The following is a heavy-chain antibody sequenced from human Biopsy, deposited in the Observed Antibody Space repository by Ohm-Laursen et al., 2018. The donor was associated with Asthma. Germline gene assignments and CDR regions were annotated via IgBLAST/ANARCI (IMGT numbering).Heavy chain of an antibody. J-gene: IGHJ1*01. CDR2: VYWTGST. CDR1: GGSISSFY. V-gene: IGHV4-59*01. D-gene: IGHD4-23*01. CDR3: ARGVVYGGDSYAEYFQH. Sequence: SQTLSLTCSVYGGSISSFYWSWIRQSPEKGLEWMGYVYWTGSTNYSPSLKSRVTISVDTSKNQFFLRLSSVTAADTAVYYCARGVVYGGDSYAEYFQHWGQGTLVTVSS.